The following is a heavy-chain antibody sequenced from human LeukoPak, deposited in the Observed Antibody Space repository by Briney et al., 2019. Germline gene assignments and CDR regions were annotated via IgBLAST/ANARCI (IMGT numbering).Heavy chain of an antibody. J-gene: IGHJ4*02. CDR3: ARRGHGWEVPEFDD. V-gene: IGHV5-51*01. CDR1: GYSFTNFW. Sequence: GESLKISCKGFGYSFTNFWIGWVRQMPGKGLEWMGIIYVDDSNTIYSPSFQGQVTISADKSISTAYLQWSSLKASDTAMYYCARRGHGWEVPEFDDWGQGTLVTVSS. CDR2: IYVDDSNT. D-gene: IGHD1-26*01.